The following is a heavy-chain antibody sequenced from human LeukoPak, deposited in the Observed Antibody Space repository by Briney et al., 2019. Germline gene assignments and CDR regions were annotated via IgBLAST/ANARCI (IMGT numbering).Heavy chain of an antibody. Sequence: GGSLRLSSAGPRVTFSSYAMRWVRQAPGKGLEWVSGTNGNGASTYYADSVEGRFTISRDNPKNTLFLERTSLRADDTAVYYCAEGTTVGRYYAMDVWGQGTTVTVSS. CDR2: TNGNGAST. CDR1: RVTFSSYA. D-gene: IGHD3-16*02. CDR3: AEGTTVGRYYAMDV. V-gene: IGHV3-23*01. J-gene: IGHJ6*02.